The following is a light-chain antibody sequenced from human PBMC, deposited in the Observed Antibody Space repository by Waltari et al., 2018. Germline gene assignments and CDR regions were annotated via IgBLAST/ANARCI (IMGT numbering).Light chain of an antibody. J-gene: IGKJ5*01. CDR1: QSVSSN. CDR3: QQYNHWPPVT. Sequence: EIVMTQSPDTVSVSPGERATFSCRASQSVSSNLAWYQQKPGQAPRLLIYETSTRATSIPARCSGSVSGTDFTLTISSLQSEDSAVYYCQQYNHWPPVTFGQGTRLEIK. V-gene: IGKV3-15*01. CDR2: ETS.